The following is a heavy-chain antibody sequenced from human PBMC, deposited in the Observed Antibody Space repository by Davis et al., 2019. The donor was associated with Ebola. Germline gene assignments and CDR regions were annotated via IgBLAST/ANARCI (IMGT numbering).Heavy chain of an antibody. CDR1: GFTFSSYE. Sequence: ESLKISCAASGFTFSSYEMNWVRQPPGKGLEWIGEIYHSGSTNYNPSLKSRVTISVDKSKNQFSLKLSSVTAADTAVYYCARAAPTLYYFDYWGQGTLVTVSS. V-gene: IGHV4-34*01. CDR3: ARAAPTLYYFDY. J-gene: IGHJ4*02. CDR2: IYHSGST. D-gene: IGHD3-10*01.